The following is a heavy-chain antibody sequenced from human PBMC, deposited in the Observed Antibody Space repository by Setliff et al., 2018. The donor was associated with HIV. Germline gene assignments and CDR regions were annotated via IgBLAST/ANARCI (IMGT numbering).Heavy chain of an antibody. CDR1: GYSISRNYY. CDR3: ATYSAGEGGRGY. D-gene: IGHD1-26*01. Sequence: SETLSLTCSVSGYSISRNYYWGWIRQSPGKGLEWIASMHGSGNTHYNPSLQSRITISMDTSKNQFSLRLSSVTAADTAVYYCATYSAGEGGRGYWGQGRLVTVSS. CDR2: MHGSGNT. J-gene: IGHJ4*02. V-gene: IGHV4-38-2*02.